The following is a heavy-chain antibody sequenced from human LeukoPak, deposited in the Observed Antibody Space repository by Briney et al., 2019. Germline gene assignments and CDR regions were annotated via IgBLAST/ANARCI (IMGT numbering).Heavy chain of an antibody. D-gene: IGHD3-22*01. Sequence: ASVKVSCKVSGYTLTELSMRWVRQAPGKGLEWMGGFDPEDGETIYAQKFQGRVTMTEDTSTDTAYMELSSLRSEDTAVYYCATGVPYDSQYYWFDPWGQGTLVTVSS. CDR1: GYTLTELS. J-gene: IGHJ5*02. CDR3: ATGVPYDSQYYWFDP. CDR2: FDPEDGET. V-gene: IGHV1-24*01.